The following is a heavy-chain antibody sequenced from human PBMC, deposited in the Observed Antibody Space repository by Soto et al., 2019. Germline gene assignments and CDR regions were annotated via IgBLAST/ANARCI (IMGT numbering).Heavy chain of an antibody. CDR1: GGSVSGYY. J-gene: IGHJ4*02. D-gene: IGHD2-2*01. V-gene: IGHV4-59*08. Sequence: PSETLSLTCTVAGGSVSGYYWSWIRQPPGKGLEWIAYISYTGYTNYNPSLMSRVTLSVNTSKNQWSLTLGCVSAADTAVYYCAKHVVFVSGGSSFDFWGQGMLVTVSS. CDR2: ISYTGYT. CDR3: AKHVVFVSGGSSFDF.